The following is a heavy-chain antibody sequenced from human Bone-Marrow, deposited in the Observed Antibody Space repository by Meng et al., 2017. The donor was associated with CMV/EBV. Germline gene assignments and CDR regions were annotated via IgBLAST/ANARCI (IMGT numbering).Heavy chain of an antibody. CDR1: GYTFTSYY. CDR2: INPSGGST. J-gene: IGHJ2*01. V-gene: IGHV1-46*01. CDR3: ASVTGTVPSYWYFDL. D-gene: IGHD1-1*01. Sequence: ASVKVSCKVSGYTFTSYYMHWVRQAPGQGLEWMGIINPSGGSTRYAQKFQGRVTMTRATYKSTVYMDLSSLRSEDTAVYYCASVTGTVPSYWYFDLWGRGTLVTVSS.